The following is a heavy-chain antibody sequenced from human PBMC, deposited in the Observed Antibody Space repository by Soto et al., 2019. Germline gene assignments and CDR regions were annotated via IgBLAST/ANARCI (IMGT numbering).Heavy chain of an antibody. CDR2: FIPILDMA. CDR1: GGTFNTYT. V-gene: IGHV1-69*02. CDR3: AITYCRDNSCPRDFDF. Sequence: QVQVVQSGAEVKKPESSVKVSCKPSGGTFNTYTVNWVRLAPGHGLEWMGRFIPILDMANYAXKFQARVXXXXXXXXXXXXXXXXXXXXDXTAVYYCAITYCRDNSCPRDFDFWGPGTRVTVSS. J-gene: IGHJ4*02. D-gene: IGHD3-10*01.